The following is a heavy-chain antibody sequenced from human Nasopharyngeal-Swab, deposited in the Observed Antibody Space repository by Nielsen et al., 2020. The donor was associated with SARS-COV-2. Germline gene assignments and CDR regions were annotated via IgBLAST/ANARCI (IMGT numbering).Heavy chain of an antibody. D-gene: IGHD1-26*01. J-gene: IGHJ6*03. CDR2: IYLGDSDT. V-gene: IGHV5-51*01. Sequence: GEALEISCKGSGYRFTSYWIAWVPQMPGKGLEWVGIIYLGDSDTRYSPSFQGQVTISADKSISTAYLQWSSLKASDTAMYYCARLRGSYPVTRFYMDVWGKGTTVTVSS. CDR3: ARLRGSYPVTRFYMDV. CDR1: GYRFTSYW.